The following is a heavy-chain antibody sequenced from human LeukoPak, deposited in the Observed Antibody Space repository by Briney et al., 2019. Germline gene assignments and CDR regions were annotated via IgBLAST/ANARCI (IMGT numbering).Heavy chain of an antibody. D-gene: IGHD3-10*01. CDR2: IYYSGST. CDR1: GGSISSYY. CDR3: ARDSYYYGSGSLFDY. V-gene: IGHV4-59*01. Sequence: PSETLSLTCTVSGGSISSYYWSWIRQPPGKGLEWIGYIYYSGSTNYNPSLKSRVTISVDTFKNQFSLKLSSVTAADTAVYYCARDSYYYGSGSLFDYWGQGTLVTVSS. J-gene: IGHJ4*02.